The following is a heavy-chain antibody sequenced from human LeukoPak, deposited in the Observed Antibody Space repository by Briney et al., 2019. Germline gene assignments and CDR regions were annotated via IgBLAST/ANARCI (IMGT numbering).Heavy chain of an antibody. CDR2: IKQDGSEK. CDR1: GCTVSSNY. V-gene: IGHV3-7*01. J-gene: IGHJ4*02. D-gene: IGHD6-13*01. Sequence: GGSLRLSCAASGCTVSSNYMSWVRQAPGKGLEWVANIKQDGSEKYYVDSVEGRFTISRDNAKNSLYLQMNSLRAEDTAVYYCAKTYSSSWYYFDYWGQGTLVTVSS. CDR3: AKTYSSSWYYFDY.